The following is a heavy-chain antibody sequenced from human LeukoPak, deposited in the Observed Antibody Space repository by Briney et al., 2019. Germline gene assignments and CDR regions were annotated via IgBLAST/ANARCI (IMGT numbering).Heavy chain of an antibody. V-gene: IGHV1-69*13. CDR2: IIPIFGTA. Sequence: GASVKVSCTASGGTFNSYAISWVRQAPGQGLEWMGGIIPIFGTANYAQKFQGRVTITADESTSTAYMELSSLRSEDTAAFYCARVIQLPNEYFQHWGQGTLVTVSS. CDR1: GGTFNSYA. D-gene: IGHD2-2*01. J-gene: IGHJ1*01. CDR3: ARVIQLPNEYFQH.